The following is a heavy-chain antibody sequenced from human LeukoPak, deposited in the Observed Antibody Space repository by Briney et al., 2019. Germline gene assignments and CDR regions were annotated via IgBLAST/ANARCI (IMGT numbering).Heavy chain of an antibody. Sequence: ALVKGSCKASGYTFTSYGISWVRQGPGQGLEWVGWISAYNGNTNYAQKLQGRVTLTTDTSTSTAYMELRSLRSDDAAVYYCERMDTAMAVGSDYWGEGTLVTVSS. CDR2: ISAYNGNT. J-gene: IGHJ4*02. V-gene: IGHV1-18*04. CDR1: GYTFTSYG. D-gene: IGHD5-18*01. CDR3: ERMDTAMAVGSDY.